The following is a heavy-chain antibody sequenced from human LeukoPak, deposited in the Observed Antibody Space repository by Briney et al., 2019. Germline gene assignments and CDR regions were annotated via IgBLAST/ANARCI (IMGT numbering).Heavy chain of an antibody. D-gene: IGHD2-2*01. CDR1: GFTFSSFW. Sequence: PGGSLRLSCAASGFTFSSFWMGWVRQAPGKGLEWVANMKADGSEINYVDSVMGRFTISRDNAKNSLYVQINNLRAEDTAVYYCVRDAATSVGMPHYWGQGTVVTVSS. CDR3: VRDAATSVGMPHY. J-gene: IGHJ4*02. V-gene: IGHV3-7*05. CDR2: MKADGSEI.